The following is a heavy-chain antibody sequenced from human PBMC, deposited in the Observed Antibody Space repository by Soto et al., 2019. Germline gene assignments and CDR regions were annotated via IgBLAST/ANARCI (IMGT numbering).Heavy chain of an antibody. J-gene: IGHJ6*02. Sequence: GGSLRLSCAASGFTVSSNYMSWVRQAPGKGLEWVSVIYSGGSTYYADSVKVRFTISRDNSKNTLYLQMNSLRAEDTAVYYCARDNGYSYGAYYYYGMDVWGQGTTVTVSS. V-gene: IGHV3-66*01. CDR1: GFTVSSNY. CDR2: IYSGGST. CDR3: ARDNGYSYGAYYYYGMDV. D-gene: IGHD5-18*01.